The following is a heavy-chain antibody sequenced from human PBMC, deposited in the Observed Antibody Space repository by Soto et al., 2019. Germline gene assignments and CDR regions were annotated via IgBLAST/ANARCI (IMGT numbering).Heavy chain of an antibody. V-gene: IGHV3-33*01. D-gene: IGHD3-9*01. CDR1: GFTFSSYG. J-gene: IGHJ1*01. CDR3: ADQYYDILTGYAEPFQH. Sequence: QVQLVESGGGVVQPGRSLRLSCAASGFTFSSYGMHWVRQAPGKGLEWVAGIGYDGRNKYYADSVKGRFIISRDNSKNTLHLQLNSLRAEATSVYYCADQYYDILTGYAEPFQHWGQGTLVTVSS. CDR2: IGYDGRNK.